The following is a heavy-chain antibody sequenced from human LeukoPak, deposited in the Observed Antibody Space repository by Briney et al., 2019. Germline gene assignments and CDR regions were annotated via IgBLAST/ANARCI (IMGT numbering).Heavy chain of an antibody. CDR3: ARGIKSAVTTSGFDY. D-gene: IGHD4-17*01. CDR2: IYHSGST. V-gene: IGHV4-30-2*01. CDR1: GGSISSGGYY. Sequence: SETLSLTCTVSGGSISSGGYYWSWIRQPPGKGLEWIGYIYHSGSTYCNPSLKSRVTISVDRSKNQFSLKLSSVTAADAAVYYCARGIKSAVTTSGFDYWGQGTLVTVSS. J-gene: IGHJ4*02.